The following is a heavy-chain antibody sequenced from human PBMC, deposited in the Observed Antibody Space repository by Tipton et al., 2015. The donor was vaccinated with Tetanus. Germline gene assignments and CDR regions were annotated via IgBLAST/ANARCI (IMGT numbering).Heavy chain of an antibody. CDR3: ARGPRARIYDSSGFSFRCFYGMDV. Sequence: LRLSCAVYGGSFTDYSWSWIRQPPGQGLEWIGEVNQAGNTDYIPSLKRRVTMSLDTSKSQLSLNLRSVTAADTAVYYCARGPRARIYDSSGFSFRCFYGMDVWGLGATVTVSS. D-gene: IGHD3-22*01. CDR2: VNQAGNT. V-gene: IGHV4-34*01. J-gene: IGHJ6*02. CDR1: GGSFTDYS.